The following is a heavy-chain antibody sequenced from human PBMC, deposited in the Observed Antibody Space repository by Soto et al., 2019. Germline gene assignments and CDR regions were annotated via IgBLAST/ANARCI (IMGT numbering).Heavy chain of an antibody. D-gene: IGHD6-6*01. Sequence: PGGSLRLSCAASGFTFSSYGMHWVRQAPGKGLEWVAVIWYDGSNKYFADSVKGRFTISRDNSKNTLYLQMNSLRAEDTAVYYCARDLSPDPYSGSSPFDYWGQGTLVTVSS. V-gene: IGHV3-33*01. CDR1: GFTFSSYG. J-gene: IGHJ4*02. CDR2: IWYDGSNK. CDR3: ARDLSPDPYSGSSPFDY.